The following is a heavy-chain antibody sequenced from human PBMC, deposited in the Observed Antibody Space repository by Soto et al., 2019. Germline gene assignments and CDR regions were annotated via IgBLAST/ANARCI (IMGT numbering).Heavy chain of an antibody. CDR3: ARDVSYDSSGYYKVDGFDI. D-gene: IGHD3-22*01. V-gene: IGHV1-18*01. J-gene: IGHJ3*02. CDR2: ISGYNGDT. CDR1: GYTFTSYG. Sequence: QVQLVQSGGEVKKPGASVKVSCKASGYTFTSYGISWVRQAPGQGLEWMGWISGYNGDTYYGQTLQGRVTMTTDTSTSTAYMELRSLRSDDTAVYYCARDVSYDSSGYYKVDGFDIWGQGTKVTVSS.